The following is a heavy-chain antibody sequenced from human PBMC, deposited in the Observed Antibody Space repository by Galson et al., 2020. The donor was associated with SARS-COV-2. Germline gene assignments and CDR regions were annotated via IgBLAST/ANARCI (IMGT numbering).Heavy chain of an antibody. D-gene: IGHD6-19*01. CDR3: ARGHPATSGWGFDY. Sequence: SETLSLTCAVYGGSFSGYYWSWIRQPPGKGLEWIGEINHSGSTNYNPSLKSRVTISVDTSKNQFSLKLSSVTAADTAVYYCARGHPATSGWGFDYWGQGTLVTVSS. J-gene: IGHJ4*02. CDR1: GGSFSGYY. V-gene: IGHV4-34*01. CDR2: INHSGST.